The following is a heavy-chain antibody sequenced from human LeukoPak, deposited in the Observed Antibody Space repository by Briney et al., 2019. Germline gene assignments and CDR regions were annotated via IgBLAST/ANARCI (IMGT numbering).Heavy chain of an antibody. V-gene: IGHV4-34*01. CDR1: GGSLSGYY. CDR2: INHSGST. Sequence: NSSETLSLTCAVYGGSLSGYYWSWIRQPPGKGLEWIGEINHSGSTNYNPSLKSRVTISVDTSKNQFSLKLSSVTAADTAVYYCARLRGYYYNALDYWGQGTLVTVSS. J-gene: IGHJ4*02. D-gene: IGHD3-22*01. CDR3: ARLRGYYYNALDY.